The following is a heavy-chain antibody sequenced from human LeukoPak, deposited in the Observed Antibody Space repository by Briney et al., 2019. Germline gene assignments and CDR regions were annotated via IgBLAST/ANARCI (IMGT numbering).Heavy chain of an antibody. J-gene: IGHJ4*02. Sequence: GGSLRLSCAASGFTFSSSAMSWIRQVPGKGLEWVSGISASGGSTYYAYSARGRFTISRHNAKNTLYVQMYSLRAEATAAFQCAKDQRWESPHYLDSWGQGTLVTVSS. CDR3: AKDQRWESPHYLDS. D-gene: IGHD1-26*01. CDR2: ISASGGST. V-gene: IGHV3-23*01. CDR1: GFTFSSSA.